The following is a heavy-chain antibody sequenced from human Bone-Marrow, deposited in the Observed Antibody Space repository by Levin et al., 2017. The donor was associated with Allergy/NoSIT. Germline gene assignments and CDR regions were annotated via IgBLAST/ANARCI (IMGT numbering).Heavy chain of an antibody. CDR3: VRDGPVDTAFDN. J-gene: IGHJ4*02. CDR2: ISHDGSDK. CDR1: ASTFNDYA. D-gene: IGHD5-18*01. Sequence: LSLTCAASASTFNDYAMSWVRQPPGKGLEWVTVISHDGSDKYYADFVKGRFAISRDNSKNTMYLQMNSLRAEDTAMYYCVRDGPVDTAFDNWGQGTLVTVSS. V-gene: IGHV3-30*09.